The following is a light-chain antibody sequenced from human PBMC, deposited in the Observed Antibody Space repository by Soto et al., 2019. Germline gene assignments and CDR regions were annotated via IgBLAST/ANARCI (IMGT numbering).Light chain of an antibody. CDR3: HQFGSSPLDI. CDR2: RAS. J-gene: IGKJ3*01. Sequence: EIVLTQSPGTLSLTPGEGATLSCRASQTISSSFLAWYQQKPGQAPRLLIYRASRRAPGIPDRFSGSGSWTDFTLTISRLEPEDFAVYYCHQFGSSPLDIFGPGTKVEIK. CDR1: QTISSSF. V-gene: IGKV3-20*01.